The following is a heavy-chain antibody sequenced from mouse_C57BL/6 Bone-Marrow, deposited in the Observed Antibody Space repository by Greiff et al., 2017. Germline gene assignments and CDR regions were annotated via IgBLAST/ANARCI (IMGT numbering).Heavy chain of an antibody. Sequence: QVQLQQPGAELVKPGASVKLSCKASGYTFTSYWMHWVKQRPGQGLEWIGMIHPNSGSTNYNEKFKSKATLTVDKSSSTAYMQLSSLTSEDSAVYYCAPITTVVATRAYWGQGTLVTVSA. CDR3: APITTVVATRAY. J-gene: IGHJ3*01. D-gene: IGHD1-1*01. V-gene: IGHV1-64*01. CDR2: IHPNSGST. CDR1: GYTFTSYW.